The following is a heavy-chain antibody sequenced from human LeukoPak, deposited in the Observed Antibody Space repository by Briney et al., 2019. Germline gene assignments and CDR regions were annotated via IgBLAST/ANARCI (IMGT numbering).Heavy chain of an antibody. CDR3: ARSRVSMHFGDY. V-gene: IGHV5-51*01. CDR2: IYPGDSDT. J-gene: IGHJ4*02. CDR1: GYSFTNYW. D-gene: IGHD2-21*01. Sequence: GESLKISCKGSGYSFTNYWIAWVRQMPGKVLEWMGTIYPGDSDTKYSPSFRGQVTISADKSTTTAYLQWNSLKASDTAMYYCARSRVSMHFGDYWGQGSLVTVSS.